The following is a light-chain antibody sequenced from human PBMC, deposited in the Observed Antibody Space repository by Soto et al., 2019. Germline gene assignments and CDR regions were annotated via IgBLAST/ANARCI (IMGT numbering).Light chain of an antibody. CDR2: EVN. J-gene: IGLJ3*02. Sequence: QSALTQPPSVSGSPGQSVTISCTGTSSDVASYNRVSWYQQPPGTAPKLMIYEVNNRPSGVPDRFSGSKSGNTASLTISGLQAEDEADYYCSLFTSSNTWVFGGGTKLTVL. V-gene: IGLV2-18*01. CDR1: SSDVASYNR. CDR3: SLFTSSNTWV.